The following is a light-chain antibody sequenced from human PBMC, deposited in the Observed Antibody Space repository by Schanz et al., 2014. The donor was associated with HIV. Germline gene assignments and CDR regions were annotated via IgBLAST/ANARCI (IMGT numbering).Light chain of an antibody. CDR2: NTY. CDR1: SSDFKTNA. V-gene: IGLV1-44*01. J-gene: IGLJ3*02. Sequence: QSVLTQAPSASGTPGQRVTISCSGSSSDFKTNAVLWYQQLPGAAPKLVIYNTYHRPSGVPDRFSGSQSGASASLAISGLQSEDEADYYCAAWDDSLSAWVFGGGTKLTVL. CDR3: AAWDDSLSAWV.